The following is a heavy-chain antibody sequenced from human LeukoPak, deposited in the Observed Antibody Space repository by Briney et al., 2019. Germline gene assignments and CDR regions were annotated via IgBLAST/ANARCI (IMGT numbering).Heavy chain of an antibody. CDR3: ASDMDTGPDRFDY. CDR2: INPNSSDT. CDR1: GYTFTSYN. Sequence: GASLKLSCKASGYTFTSYNLHWVRQAPGQGLEWMGCINPNSSDTDYAHNSQGRLTITSDNSINTHYLQLISLRADDTTVYYCASDMDTGPDRFDYWGQGTLVTVSS. J-gene: IGHJ4*02. D-gene: IGHD5-18*01. V-gene: IGHV1-2*02.